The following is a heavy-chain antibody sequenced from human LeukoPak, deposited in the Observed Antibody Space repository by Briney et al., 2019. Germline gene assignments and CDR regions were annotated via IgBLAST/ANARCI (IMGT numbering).Heavy chain of an antibody. CDR3: ARGRSPYLWFGESNSIDY. Sequence: ASVKVSCKASGYTFTGYYMHWVRQAPGQGLEWMGWINPNSGGTNYAQKFQGRVTMTRDTSISTAYMELSRLRSDDTAVYYCARGRSPYLWFGESNSIDYWGQGTLVTVSS. J-gene: IGHJ4*02. V-gene: IGHV1-2*02. D-gene: IGHD3-10*01. CDR2: INPNSGGT. CDR1: GYTFTGYY.